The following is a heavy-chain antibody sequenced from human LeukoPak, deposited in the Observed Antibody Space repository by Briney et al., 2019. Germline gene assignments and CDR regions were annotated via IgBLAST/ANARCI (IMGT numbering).Heavy chain of an antibody. J-gene: IGHJ4*02. V-gene: IGHV3-23*01. CDR2: IGGRGPGT. CDR3: ATHMALAGRFFDS. D-gene: IGHD6-19*01. Sequence: PGGSLRLSCAASGFTFSSYVMTWVRQAPGEGLEWVSSIGGRGPGTYYADSVKGRFTISRDISENTLYLQMNSLRAEDTAVYYCATHMALAGRFFDSWGQGNLVTVSS. CDR1: GFTFSSYV.